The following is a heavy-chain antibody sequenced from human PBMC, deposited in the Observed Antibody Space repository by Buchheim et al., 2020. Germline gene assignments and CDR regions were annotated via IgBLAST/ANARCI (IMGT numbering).Heavy chain of an antibody. CDR3: ARGIAAAGTFTWFDP. Sequence: QVQLQQWGAGLLKPSETLSLTCAVYGGSFSGYYWSWIRQPPGKGLEWIGEINHSGSTNYNPSLKSRVTISVDTSKNPFSLKLSSVTAADTAVYYCARGIAAAGTFTWFDPWGQGTL. CDR2: INHSGST. V-gene: IGHV4-34*01. CDR1: GGSFSGYY. J-gene: IGHJ5*02. D-gene: IGHD6-13*01.